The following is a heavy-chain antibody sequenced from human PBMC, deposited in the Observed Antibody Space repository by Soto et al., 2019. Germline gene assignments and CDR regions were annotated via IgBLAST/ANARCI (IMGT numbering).Heavy chain of an antibody. CDR3: ARGVGGYCTNGVCYEGYYFDY. J-gene: IGHJ4*02. V-gene: IGHV4-34*01. CDR2: INHSGST. Sequence: QVQLQQWGAGLLKPSETLSLTCAVYGGSFSGYYWSWIRQPPGKGLEWIGEINHSGSTNYNPSLKIRVTISVDTYKNQFDLTLSSVTAADTAVYYCARGVGGYCTNGVCYEGYYFDYWGQGTLVTVSS. D-gene: IGHD2-8*01. CDR1: GGSFSGYY.